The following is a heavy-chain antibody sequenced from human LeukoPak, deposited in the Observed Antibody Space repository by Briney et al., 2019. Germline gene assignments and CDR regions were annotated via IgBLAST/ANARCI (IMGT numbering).Heavy chain of an antibody. CDR2: ISSSSTYI. D-gene: IGHD2-8*02. CDR3: ARVSTTGYDYHMDV. J-gene: IGHJ6*03. V-gene: IGHV3-21*01. CDR1: GFTFSTYS. Sequence: GGSLRLSCAASGFTFSTYSIIWVRQAPGKGLEWVSSISSSSTYIYYGDSVKGRFTISRDNAKNSSYPQMSSLRVEDTAVYYCARVSTTGYDYHMDVWGKGTAVTISS.